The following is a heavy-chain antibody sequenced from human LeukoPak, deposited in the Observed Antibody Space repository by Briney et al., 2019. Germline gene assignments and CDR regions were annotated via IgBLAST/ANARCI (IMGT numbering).Heavy chain of an antibody. V-gene: IGHV4-59*08. Sequence: PSETLSLTCTVSGGSISSYYWSWIRQPPGKGLEWIGYIYYSGSTNYNPSLKSRVTISVDTSKNQFSLKLSSVTAADTAVYYCAILVPDYGSGSYYIDYWGQGTLVTVSS. CDR3: AILVPDYGSGSYYIDY. CDR1: GGSISSYY. D-gene: IGHD3-10*01. CDR2: IYYSGST. J-gene: IGHJ4*02.